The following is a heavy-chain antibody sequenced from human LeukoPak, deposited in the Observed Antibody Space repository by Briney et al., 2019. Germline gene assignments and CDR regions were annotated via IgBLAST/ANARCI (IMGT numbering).Heavy chain of an antibody. J-gene: IGHJ4*02. CDR2: ISGSGGST. V-gene: IGHV3-23*01. D-gene: IGHD3-10*01. CDR3: VLWFGEFIDY. CDR1: GFTFNSCW. Sequence: GGSLRLSCVVSGFTFNSCWMSWVRQAPGKGLEWVSAISGSGGSTYYADSVKGRFTIPRDNSKNTLYLQMNSLRAEDTAVYYCVLWFGEFIDYWGQGTLVTVSS.